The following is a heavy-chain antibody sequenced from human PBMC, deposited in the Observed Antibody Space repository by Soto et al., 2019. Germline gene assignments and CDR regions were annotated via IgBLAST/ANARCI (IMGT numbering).Heavy chain of an antibody. V-gene: IGHV3-23*01. J-gene: IGHJ4*02. CDR1: GFTFSSYA. D-gene: IGHD1-20*01. CDR2: ISATGAKT. Sequence: GGPLRLSCAASGFTFSSYAMNWVRQAQGKGLEWVSGISATGAKTYSADSVKGRFTTSRDNSKDTVYLEMNNLRAEDTAVYYCTKSRSAMVYYFDFWGLGALVTVSS. CDR3: TKSRSAMVYYFDF.